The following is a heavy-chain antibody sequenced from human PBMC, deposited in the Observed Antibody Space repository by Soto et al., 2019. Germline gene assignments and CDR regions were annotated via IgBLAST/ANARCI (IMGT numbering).Heavy chain of an antibody. Sequence: SETLSLTCAVYGGSFSGYYWSWIRQPPGKGLEWIGEINHSGSTNYNPSLKSRVTISVDTSKNQFSLKLSSVTAADTAVYYCARFMVRGFYYYGMDVWGQGTTVTVS. CDR2: INHSGST. D-gene: IGHD3-10*01. J-gene: IGHJ6*02. V-gene: IGHV4-34*01. CDR1: GGSFSGYY. CDR3: ARFMVRGFYYYGMDV.